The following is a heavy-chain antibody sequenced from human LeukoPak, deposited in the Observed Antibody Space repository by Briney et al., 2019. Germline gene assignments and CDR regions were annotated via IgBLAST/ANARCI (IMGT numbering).Heavy chain of an antibody. Sequence: GGSLRLSCAASGFTFSSYWMSWVRQAPGKGLEWVANIKQDGSEKYYVDSVKGRFTISRDNAKNSLYLQMNSLRAEDTAVYYCARGVYSSDRSYYFDYWGQGTLVTVSS. CDR1: GFTFSSYW. D-gene: IGHD6-19*01. CDR3: ARGVYSSDRSYYFDY. J-gene: IGHJ4*02. V-gene: IGHV3-7*01. CDR2: IKQDGSEK.